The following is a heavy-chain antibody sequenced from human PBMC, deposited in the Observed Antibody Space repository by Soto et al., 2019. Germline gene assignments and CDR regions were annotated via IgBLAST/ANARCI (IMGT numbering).Heavy chain of an antibody. CDR3: ARGHYDTDAFDI. Sequence: QVQLQESGPGLVKPSETLSLTCTVSGGSISSYYWSWIRQPPGKGLEWIGYIYYSGSTNYNPSLKSRVTISVDTSKNQFSLKLSSVTAADTAVYYCARGHYDTDAFDIWGQGTMFTVSS. CDR2: IYYSGST. CDR1: GGSISSYY. J-gene: IGHJ3*02. D-gene: IGHD3-9*01. V-gene: IGHV4-59*01.